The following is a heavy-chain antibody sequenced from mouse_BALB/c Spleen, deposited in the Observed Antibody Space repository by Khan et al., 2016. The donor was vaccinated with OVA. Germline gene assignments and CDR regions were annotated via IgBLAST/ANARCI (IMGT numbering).Heavy chain of an antibody. CDR2: ISSGGDNT. CDR3: ASSNYGPFAC. J-gene: IGHJ3*01. Sequence: EVELVESGGGLVKPGGSLKLSCAASGFTFSSFTMSWVRQTPEKRLEWVASISSGGDNTYYPDSVKGRFTISRDNAKNNLYLQMSSLRSEDTALYYCASSNYGPFACWGQGTLVTVSA. V-gene: IGHV5-9*03. D-gene: IGHD1-1*02. CDR1: GFTFSSFT.